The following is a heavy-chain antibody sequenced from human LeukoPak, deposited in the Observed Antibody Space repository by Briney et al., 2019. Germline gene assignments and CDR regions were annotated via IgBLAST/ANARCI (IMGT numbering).Heavy chain of an antibody. D-gene: IGHD3-10*01. CDR3: AKAVWFGEFDYYFFGLDV. CDR2: ISGSGGDT. Sequence: PGGSLRLSCAAFGFTFSSYAMGWGRQAPGKGLEWVSAISGSGGDTYYADSVKGRFTFSRDNSKNTLYLQMNSLRPEDTALYYCAKAVWFGEFDYYFFGLDVWGQGTTVTVSS. CDR1: GFTFSSYA. J-gene: IGHJ6*02. V-gene: IGHV3-23*01.